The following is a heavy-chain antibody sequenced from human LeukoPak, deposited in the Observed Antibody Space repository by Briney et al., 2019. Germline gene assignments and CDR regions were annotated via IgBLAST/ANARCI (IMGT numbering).Heavy chain of an antibody. CDR1: GYTFTSYG. V-gene: IGHV1-18*01. J-gene: IGHJ4*02. Sequence: ASVKVSCRASGYTFTSYGISWVRQAPGQGLEWMGWISAYNGNTNYAQKLQGRVTMTTDTSTSTAYMELRSLRSDDTAVYYCASSYYYDSSDYYSRYYFDYWGQGTLVTVSS. CDR2: ISAYNGNT. CDR3: ASSYYYDSSDYYSRYYFDY. D-gene: IGHD3-22*01.